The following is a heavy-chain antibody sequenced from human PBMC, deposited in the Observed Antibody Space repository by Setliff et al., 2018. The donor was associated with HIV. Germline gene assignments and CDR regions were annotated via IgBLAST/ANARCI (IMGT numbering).Heavy chain of an antibody. CDR2: IFHGGNT. V-gene: IGHV4-4*02. Sequence: SETLSLTCTISGGPIRSPNWWSWVRQPPGKGLEWIGEIFHGGNTNYSPSLESRVTLSVDKSKNQFSLRLSSVTAADTAVYYCATLAAAGESYDYWGQGSLVTVSS. D-gene: IGHD6-13*01. CDR3: ATLAAAGESYDY. J-gene: IGHJ4*02. CDR1: GGPIRSPNW.